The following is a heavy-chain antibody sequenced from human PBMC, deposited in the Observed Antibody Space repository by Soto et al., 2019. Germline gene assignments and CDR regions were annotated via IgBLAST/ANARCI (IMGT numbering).Heavy chain of an antibody. CDR1: GGSISSSSYC. J-gene: IGHJ4*02. V-gene: IGHV4-39*01. D-gene: IGHD3-9*01. CDR3: ARHRGYYDILTGYYTELNFDY. CDR2: IYYSGST. Sequence: SETLSLTCTVSGGSISSSSYCWGGIRHPPGKGLEWIGSIYYSGSTYYNPSLKSRVTISVDTSKNQFSLKLSSVTAADTAVYYCARHRGYYDILTGYYTELNFDYWGQGTLVTVSS.